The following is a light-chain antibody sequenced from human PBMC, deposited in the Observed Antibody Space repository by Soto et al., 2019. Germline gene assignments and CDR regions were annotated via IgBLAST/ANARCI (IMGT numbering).Light chain of an antibody. CDR2: DAS. V-gene: IGKV3-11*01. Sequence: EIVLTQSPATLSLSPGERATLSCRASQSVSSYLAWYQQKPGQAPRLLIYDASNRATGIPARFSGSGSGTVVTLTISSLEPEEFAVYYCQQRSNWGLTFGGGTKVEIK. CDR3: QQRSNWGLT. J-gene: IGKJ4*01. CDR1: QSVSSY.